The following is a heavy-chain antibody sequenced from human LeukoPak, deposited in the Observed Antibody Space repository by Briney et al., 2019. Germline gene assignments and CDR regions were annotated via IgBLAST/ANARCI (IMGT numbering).Heavy chain of an antibody. Sequence: ASVKVSCRVSGYTLTELSMHWVRQAPGQGLEWMGIINPSGGSTSYAQKFQGRVTMTRDTSTSTVYMELSSLRSEDTAVYYCARASLDLRLGYWGQGTLVTVSS. CDR3: ARASLDLRLGY. D-gene: IGHD2-2*01. CDR2: INPSGGST. J-gene: IGHJ4*02. CDR1: GYTLTELS. V-gene: IGHV1-46*01.